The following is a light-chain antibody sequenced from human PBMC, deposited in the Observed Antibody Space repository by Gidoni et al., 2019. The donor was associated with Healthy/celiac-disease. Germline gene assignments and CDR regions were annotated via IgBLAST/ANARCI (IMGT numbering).Light chain of an antibody. CDR1: QSLSSY. CDR3: QQSYSTPRT. V-gene: IGKV1-39*01. CDR2: AAS. J-gene: IGKJ1*01. Sequence: DIQMTQSPSSLYASVGDRVTITCRASQSLSSYLNWYQQKPGKAPKLLIYAASSLQSGVPSRFSGSGSGTDFTLTISSLQPEDFATYYCQQSYSTPRTFGQXTKVEIK.